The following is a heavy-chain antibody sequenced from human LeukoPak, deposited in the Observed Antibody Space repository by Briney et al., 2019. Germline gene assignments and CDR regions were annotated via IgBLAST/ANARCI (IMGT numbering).Heavy chain of an antibody. Sequence: SETLSLTCTVSGGSISSSSYYWGWIRQPPGKGLEWIGSIYYSGSTYYNPSLKSRVTISVDTSKNQFSLKLSSVTAADTAVYYCARQLSDRHDFWRGWVDYWGQGTLVTVSS. CDR1: GGSISSSSYY. D-gene: IGHD3-3*01. CDR3: ARQLSDRHDFWRGWVDY. CDR2: IYYSGST. V-gene: IGHV4-39*01. J-gene: IGHJ4*02.